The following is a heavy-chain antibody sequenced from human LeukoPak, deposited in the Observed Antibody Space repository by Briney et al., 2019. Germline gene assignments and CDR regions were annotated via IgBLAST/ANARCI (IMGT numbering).Heavy chain of an antibody. D-gene: IGHD3-22*01. Sequence: GGSLRLSCAASGFTFSSYWTHWVRQTPGKGLVWVSRINSDGSSTSYADSVKGRFTISRDNARNRLFLQMNSLRAEDTAVYYCARWGYDSSGYVDYWGQGTLVTVSS. CDR2: INSDGSST. CDR3: ARWGYDSSGYVDY. V-gene: IGHV3-74*01. J-gene: IGHJ4*02. CDR1: GFTFSSYW.